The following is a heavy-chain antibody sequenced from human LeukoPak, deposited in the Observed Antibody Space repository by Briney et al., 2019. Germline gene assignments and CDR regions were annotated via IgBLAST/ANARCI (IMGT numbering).Heavy chain of an antibody. J-gene: IGHJ5*02. CDR1: GGSISSYY. V-gene: IGHV4-59*01. D-gene: IGHD2-2*01. CDR2: IYYSGST. Sequence: SETLSLTCTVSGGSISSYYWSWIRQPPGKGLEWIGHIYYSGSTNYNPSLKSRVAISVDTSKSQFSLKLNSVTAADTAVYYCARVVPAAECPGWFDPWGQGTLVTVSS. CDR3: ARVVPAAECPGWFDP.